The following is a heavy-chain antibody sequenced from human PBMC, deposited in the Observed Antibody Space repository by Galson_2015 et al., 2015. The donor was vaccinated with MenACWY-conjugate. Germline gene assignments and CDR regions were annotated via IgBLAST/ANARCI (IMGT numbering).Heavy chain of an antibody. CDR2: IKQDGGDK. CDR1: GFTFSSHW. V-gene: IGHV3-7*03. D-gene: IGHD2-15*01. Sequence: SLRLSCAASGFTFSSHWMSWVRQAPGKGLEWVANIKQDGGDKFYVDSVKGRFTISRDNAKNSLYLQMNSLRAEDTAIYYCARWANCSGGSCHRYDYWGQGTLVTVSS. CDR3: ARWANCSGGSCHRYDY. J-gene: IGHJ4*02.